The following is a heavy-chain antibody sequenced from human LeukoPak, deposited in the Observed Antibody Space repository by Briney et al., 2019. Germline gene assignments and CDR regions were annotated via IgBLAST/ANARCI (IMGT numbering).Heavy chain of an antibody. CDR3: ARGQETGTTRWFDP. Sequence: PSETLSLTCTVSGGSISSYYWSWIRQPPGKGLEWIGYIYYSGSTNYNPSLKSRVTISVDTSKNQFSLKLSSVTAADTAVYYCARGQETGTTRWFDPWGQGTLVTVSS. CDR1: GGSISSYY. J-gene: IGHJ5*02. V-gene: IGHV4-59*01. CDR2: IYYSGST. D-gene: IGHD1-7*01.